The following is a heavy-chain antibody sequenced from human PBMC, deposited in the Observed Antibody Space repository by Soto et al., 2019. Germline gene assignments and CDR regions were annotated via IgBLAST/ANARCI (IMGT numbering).Heavy chain of an antibody. CDR2: ISAYNGNT. Sequence: ASVKVSCKASGYTFTSYGISLVRQAPGQGLEWMGWISAYNGNTNYAQKLQGRVTMTTDTSTSTAYMELRSLRSDDTAVYYCARGAYDFSLGGMDVWGQGTTVTVSS. CDR3: ARGAYDFSLGGMDV. V-gene: IGHV1-18*01. D-gene: IGHD3-3*01. J-gene: IGHJ6*02. CDR1: GYTFTSYG.